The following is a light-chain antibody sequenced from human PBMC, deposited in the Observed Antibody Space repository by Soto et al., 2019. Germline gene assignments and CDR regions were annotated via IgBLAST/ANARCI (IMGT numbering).Light chain of an antibody. CDR2: SNN. Sequence: QSVLTQPPSASGTPGQRVTISCSGSSSNIGTYTVNWYQQVPGTAPKLLIDSNNQRPSGVPDRFSGSKSGTSAALAISGLQSEDEADYYCAAWDASLNGVIFGGGTKLTVL. J-gene: IGLJ2*01. V-gene: IGLV1-44*01. CDR3: AAWDASLNGVI. CDR1: SSNIGTYT.